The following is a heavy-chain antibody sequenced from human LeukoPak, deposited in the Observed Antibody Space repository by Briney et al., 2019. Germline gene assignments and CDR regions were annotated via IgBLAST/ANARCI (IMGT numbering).Heavy chain of an antibody. Sequence: SVKVSYKASGGTFSSYTISWVRQAPGQGLEWMGRIIPILGIANYAQKFQGRVTITADKSTSTAYMELSSLRSEDTAVYYCARVGYYDFWSGHPFDYWGQGTLVTVSS. CDR2: IIPILGIA. CDR3: ARVGYYDFWSGHPFDY. V-gene: IGHV1-69*02. D-gene: IGHD3-3*01. J-gene: IGHJ4*02. CDR1: GGTFSSYT.